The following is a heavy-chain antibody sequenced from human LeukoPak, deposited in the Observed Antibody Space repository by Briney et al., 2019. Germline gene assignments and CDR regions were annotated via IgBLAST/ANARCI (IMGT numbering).Heavy chain of an antibody. Sequence: PGGSLRLSCAASGFTFSSYWMSWVRQAPGKGLEWVANIKQGGSEKYYVDSVKGRFTISRDNSKNTLYLQMNSLRAEDTAVCYCARDFTMAGNAFDIWGQGTMVTVSS. J-gene: IGHJ3*02. D-gene: IGHD6-19*01. CDR2: IKQGGSEK. V-gene: IGHV3-7*01. CDR1: GFTFSSYW. CDR3: ARDFTMAGNAFDI.